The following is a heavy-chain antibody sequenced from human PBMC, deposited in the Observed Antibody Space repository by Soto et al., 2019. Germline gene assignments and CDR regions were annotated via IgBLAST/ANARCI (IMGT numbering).Heavy chain of an antibody. Sequence: SETLSLTCTVSGGSVSGGSYFWSWVRQPPGKGLEWIGYFYYSGSTNYNPSLKSRVTISVDTSKNQFSLKLSSVTAADTAVYYCARAVAAGWFDPWGQGTLVTVSS. V-gene: IGHV4-61*01. J-gene: IGHJ5*02. D-gene: IGHD6-13*01. CDR2: FYYSGST. CDR3: ARAVAAGWFDP. CDR1: GGSVSGGSYF.